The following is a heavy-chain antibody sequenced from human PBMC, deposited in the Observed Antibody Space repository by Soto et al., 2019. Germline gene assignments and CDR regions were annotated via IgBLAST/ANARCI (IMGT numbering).Heavy chain of an antibody. CDR3: ARGTYYDFWSGYYTGGYYFDY. D-gene: IGHD3-3*01. Sequence: SETLSLTCTVSGGSISSSSYYWGWIRQPPGKGLEWIGSIYYSGSTYYNPSLKSRVTISVDTSKNQFSLKLSSVTAADTAVYYCARGTYYDFWSGYYTGGYYFDYWGQGTLVTVSS. V-gene: IGHV4-39*01. CDR2: IYYSGST. CDR1: GGSISSSSYY. J-gene: IGHJ4*02.